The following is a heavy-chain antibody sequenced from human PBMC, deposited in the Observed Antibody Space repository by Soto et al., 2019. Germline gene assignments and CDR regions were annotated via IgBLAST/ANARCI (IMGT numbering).Heavy chain of an antibody. CDR3: ARGGYSGYEDY. CDR1: GFTFSGYW. V-gene: IGHV3-74*01. J-gene: IGHJ4*02. CDR2: INTDGSST. D-gene: IGHD5-12*01. Sequence: EVQLVESGGGLVQPGGSLRLSCAASGFTFSGYWMHWVRQAPGKGLVWVSRINTDGSSTSYADSVRGRFTISRDNAKNTLYLQMNSLRAEDTAVYYCARGGYSGYEDYWGQGNLVTVSS.